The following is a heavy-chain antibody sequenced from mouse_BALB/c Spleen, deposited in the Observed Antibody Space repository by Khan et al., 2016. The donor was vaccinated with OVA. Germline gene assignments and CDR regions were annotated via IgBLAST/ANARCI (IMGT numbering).Heavy chain of an antibody. V-gene: IGHV5-6*01. CDR3: ASHLAGSFAY. CDR1: GFTFSSYS. Sequence: EVELVESGGDLVKPGGSLKLSCAASGFTFSSYSMSWVRQIPDKRLERVATMSSGGDYTYYPDSVKGRFTISRDNAKNTLYLQMRSLKSEDTAMYYGASHLAGSFAYWGQGTLVTVSA. D-gene: IGHD1-1*01. CDR2: MSSGGDYT. J-gene: IGHJ3*01.